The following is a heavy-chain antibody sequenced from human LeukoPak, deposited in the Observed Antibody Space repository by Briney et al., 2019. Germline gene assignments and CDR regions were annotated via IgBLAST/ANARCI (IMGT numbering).Heavy chain of an antibody. CDR1: GGSISSGNW. V-gene: IGHV4-4*02. CDR3: ARRRGYSYGPRGWYFDL. D-gene: IGHD5-18*01. J-gene: IGHJ2*01. CDR2: IYHSGST. Sequence: PSETLSLTCAVSGGSISSGNWWSWVRQPPGKGLEWIGEIYHSGSTNYNPSLKSRVTISVDKSKNQFSLKLSSVTAADTAVYYCARRRGYSYGPRGWYFDLWGRGTLVTVSS.